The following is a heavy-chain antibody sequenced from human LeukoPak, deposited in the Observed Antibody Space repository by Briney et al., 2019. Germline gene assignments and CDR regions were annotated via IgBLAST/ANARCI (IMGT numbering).Heavy chain of an antibody. D-gene: IGHD6-13*01. V-gene: IGHV3-64*01. CDR2: ISINGGTT. CDR3: AKGYSSSWYWYFDL. Sequence: GGSLRLSCAASGFTFSSYAMHWVRQPPGKGLEYVSAISINGGTTYYANSVKGRFTISRDNSKNTLYLQMGSLRAEDMAVYYCAKGYSSSWYWYFDLWGRGTLVTVSS. J-gene: IGHJ2*01. CDR1: GFTFSSYA.